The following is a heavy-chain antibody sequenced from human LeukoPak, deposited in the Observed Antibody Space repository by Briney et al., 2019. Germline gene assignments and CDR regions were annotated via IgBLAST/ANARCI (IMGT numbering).Heavy chain of an antibody. CDR3: AKDQRYYGSGSPLDY. V-gene: IGHV3-30*18. D-gene: IGHD3-10*01. J-gene: IGHJ4*02. CDR2: ISYDGSNK. CDR1: GFTFSSYG. Sequence: GGSLRLSCAASGFTFSSYGMHWVRQAPGKGLEWVAVISYDGSNKYYADSVKGRFTISRDNSKNTLYLQMNSLRAEDTAVYYCAKDQRYYGSGSPLDYWGQGTLVTVSS.